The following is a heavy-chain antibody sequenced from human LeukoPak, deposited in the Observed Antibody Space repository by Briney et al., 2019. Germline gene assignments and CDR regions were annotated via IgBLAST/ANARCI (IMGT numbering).Heavy chain of an antibody. J-gene: IGHJ4*02. Sequence: GGSLRLSCSASGFIFSSYAMHWVRQAPGKGLEYVSAISSNGGSTYYADSVKGRFTISRDNSKNTLYLQMSSLRAEDTAVYYCVRLPAGHLYCDFGGEGTRVSVSS. CDR3: VRLPAGHLYCDF. CDR2: ISSNGGST. V-gene: IGHV3-64D*06. CDR1: GFIFSSYA. D-gene: IGHD2-2*01.